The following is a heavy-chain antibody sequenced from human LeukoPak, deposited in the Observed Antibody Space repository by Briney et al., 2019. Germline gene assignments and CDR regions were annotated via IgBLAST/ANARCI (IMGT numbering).Heavy chain of an antibody. CDR3: ARHEYYHDSIGNEWRASAFDN. Sequence: SETLSLTCTVSDGSISSGSYYWGWIRQPRGKGLEWIGSMYYSGSTYYNPSLKSRVTISVDTSKNQFSLKLSSVTVADTAVYYCARHEYYHDSIGNEWRASAFDNWGQGTLVTVSS. CDR2: MYYSGST. D-gene: IGHD3-22*01. J-gene: IGHJ4*02. CDR1: DGSISSGSYY. V-gene: IGHV4-39*01.